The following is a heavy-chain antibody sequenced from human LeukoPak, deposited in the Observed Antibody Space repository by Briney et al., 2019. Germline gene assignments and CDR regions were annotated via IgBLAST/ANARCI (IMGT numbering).Heavy chain of an antibody. D-gene: IGHD3-10*01. J-gene: IGHJ4*02. CDR3: ARLSEMFRGPQVIYYFDY. CDR2: ISGSGGNT. CDR1: GFTFSSYA. Sequence: GGSLRLSCAASGFTFSSYAMNWVRQAPGKGLEWVSAISGSGGNTYYADSVKGRFTISRDNSKNTLYLQMNSLRAEDTAVYYCARLSEMFRGPQVIYYFDYWGQGTLVTVSS. V-gene: IGHV3-23*01.